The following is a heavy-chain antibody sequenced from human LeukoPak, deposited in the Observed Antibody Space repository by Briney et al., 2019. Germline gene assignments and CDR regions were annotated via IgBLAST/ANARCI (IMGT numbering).Heavy chain of an antibody. CDR2: INTNTGNP. CDR3: ARDYSLTLGTTTYFQH. D-gene: IGHD1-1*01. CDR1: GYIFDIYA. V-gene: IGHV7-4-1*02. J-gene: IGHJ1*01. Sequence: GASVKVSCKASGYIFDIYAMIWVRQAPGQGLELMGWINTNTGNPTYAQGFTGRFVFSLDTSVSTAYLQISSLKAEDTAVYYCARDYSLTLGTTTYFQHRGQGTLVTVSS.